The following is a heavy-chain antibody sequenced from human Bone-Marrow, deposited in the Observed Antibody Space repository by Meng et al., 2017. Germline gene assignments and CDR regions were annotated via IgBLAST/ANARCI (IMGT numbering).Heavy chain of an antibody. V-gene: IGHV3-21*01. D-gene: IGHD3-10*01. CDR1: GFTFSSYS. Sequence: GGSLRPSCAASGFTFSSYSMNWVRQAPGKGLEWVSSISSSSSYIYYADSVKGRFTISRDNAKNPLYLQMNSLRAEDTAVYYCATRGKTCYGSGRLQNPDYWGQGTLVTVSS. CDR3: ATRGKTCYGSGRLQNPDY. J-gene: IGHJ4*02. CDR2: ISSSSSYI.